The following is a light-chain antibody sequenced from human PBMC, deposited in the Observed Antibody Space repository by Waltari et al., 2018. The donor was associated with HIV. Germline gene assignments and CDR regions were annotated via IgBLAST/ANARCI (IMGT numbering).Light chain of an antibody. V-gene: IGLV2-14*03. CDR2: EVD. J-gene: IGLJ2*01. Sequence: SVVTQPASVSGFPGQSFTISCTGTDSDFGYGNFVSWYQQHPGKAPKVILFEVDSRGSGVDYRFSGSKSGNTASLTISGLRTEDEANYYCSSFTKDFTVIFGGGTKVTIL. CDR1: DSDFGYGNF. CDR3: SSFTKDFTVI.